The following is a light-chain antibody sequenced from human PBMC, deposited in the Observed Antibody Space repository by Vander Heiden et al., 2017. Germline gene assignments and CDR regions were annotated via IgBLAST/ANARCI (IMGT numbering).Light chain of an antibody. Sequence: QPVLTQPPSLSGPPGQRITISCTGNSSNIGAGYDVQWYQQLPGTAPKLLIFGNNNRPSGVPERFSASKSGTSASLAITGLQPEDEADYYCQSYDSSLSPVVFGGGTKLTVL. V-gene: IGLV1-40*01. CDR2: GNN. J-gene: IGLJ3*02. CDR1: SSNIGAGYD. CDR3: QSYDSSLSPVV.